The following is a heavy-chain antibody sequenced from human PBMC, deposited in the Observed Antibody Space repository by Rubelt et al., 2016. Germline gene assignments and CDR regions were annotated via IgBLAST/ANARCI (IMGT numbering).Heavy chain of an antibody. J-gene: IGHJ6*02. CDR3: ARDRSSHLYSSSSKNYYYYGMDV. V-gene: IGHV4-4*02. CDR2: SGST. Sequence: SGSTNYNPSLKSRVTISVDKSKNQFSLKLSSVTAADTAVYYCARDRSSHLYSSSSKNYYYYGMDVWGQGTTVTVSS. D-gene: IGHD6-6*01.